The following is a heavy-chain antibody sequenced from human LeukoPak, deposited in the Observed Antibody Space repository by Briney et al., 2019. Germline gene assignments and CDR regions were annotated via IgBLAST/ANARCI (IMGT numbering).Heavy chain of an antibody. CDR3: ARVYTNWNDAPYYFDY. Sequence: GGSLRLSCAASGFTFDDYGMSWVRQAPGKGLEWVSGINWNGGSTGYADSVKGRFTISRDNAKNSLYLQMNSLRAEDTALYHCARVYTNWNDAPYYFDYWGQGTLVTVSS. CDR2: INWNGGST. J-gene: IGHJ4*02. CDR1: GFTFDDYG. V-gene: IGHV3-20*01. D-gene: IGHD1-1*01.